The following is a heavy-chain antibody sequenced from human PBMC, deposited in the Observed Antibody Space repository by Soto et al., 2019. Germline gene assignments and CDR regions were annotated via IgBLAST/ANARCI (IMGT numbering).Heavy chain of an antibody. CDR2: ISSSSSYI. CDR1: GFTFSSYS. CDR3: ARDGAIGYCSSTSCYTGYNWFDP. V-gene: IGHV3-21*01. D-gene: IGHD2-2*02. Sequence: EVQLVESGGGLVKPGGSLRLSCAASGFTFSSYSMNWVRQAPGKGLEWVSSISSSSSYIYYADSVKGRFTISRDNAKNSLYLQMNSLRAEDTAVYYCARDGAIGYCSSTSCYTGYNWFDPRGQGTLVTVSS. J-gene: IGHJ5*02.